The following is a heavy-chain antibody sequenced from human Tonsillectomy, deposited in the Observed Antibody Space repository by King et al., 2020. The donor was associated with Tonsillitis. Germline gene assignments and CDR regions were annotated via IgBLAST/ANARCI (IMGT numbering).Heavy chain of an antibody. CDR2: VNHSGSS. CDR1: GGSFSGYY. V-gene: IGHV4-34*01. CDR3: ASRQFLERLSFGAFEY. J-gene: IGHJ4*02. Sequence: VQLQQWGAGLLKPSETLSLTCAVYGGSFSGYYWSWIRQPPGKGLEWIGEVNHSGSSTYNPSLKSRVTISVDTSKRQFSLKLRSVTAADTAVYYCASRQFLERLSFGAFEYWGQGTLVTVSS. D-gene: IGHD3-3*01.